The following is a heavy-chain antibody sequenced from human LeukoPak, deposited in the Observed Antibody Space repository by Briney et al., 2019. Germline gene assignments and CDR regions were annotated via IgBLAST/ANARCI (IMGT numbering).Heavy chain of an antibody. CDR3: VKDIVVVVAAANDY. CDR1: GFTFSSYA. J-gene: IGHJ4*02. D-gene: IGHD2-15*01. CDR2: ISSNGGST. Sequence: GGSLRLSCSASGFTFSSYAMHWVRQAPGKGLEYVSAISSNGGSTYYADSVKGRFTISRDNSKNTLYLQMSSLRAEDTAVYYCVKDIVVVVAAANDYWGQGTLVTVST. V-gene: IGHV3-64D*06.